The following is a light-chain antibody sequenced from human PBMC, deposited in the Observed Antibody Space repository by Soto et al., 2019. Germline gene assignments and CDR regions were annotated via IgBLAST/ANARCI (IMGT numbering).Light chain of an antibody. Sequence: EVVLTQSPGTLSLSPGERATLSCRASQSVRTSDVTWYQHQPGQAPRLLIYGAFNRATDIPGRFSGSGSGTDFTLTISRLEAEDFAVYYCQHCGNSRYTFGQGTKVDIK. V-gene: IGKV3-20*01. CDR1: QSVRTSD. J-gene: IGKJ2*01. CDR2: GAF. CDR3: QHCGNSRYT.